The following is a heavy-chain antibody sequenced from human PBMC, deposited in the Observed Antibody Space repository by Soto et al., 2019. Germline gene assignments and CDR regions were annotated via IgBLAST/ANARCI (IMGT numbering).Heavy chain of an antibody. J-gene: IGHJ4*02. CDR1: GFTFSSYW. CDR3: ARDAVISPREYYFDY. D-gene: IGHD3-10*01. Sequence: GGSLRLSCAASGFTFSSYWMHWVRQAPGKGLVWVSRINSDGSSTSYADSVKGRFTISRDNAKNTLYLQMNSLRAEDTAVYYCARDAVISPREYYFDYWGQGTLVTVSS. V-gene: IGHV3-74*01. CDR2: INSDGSST.